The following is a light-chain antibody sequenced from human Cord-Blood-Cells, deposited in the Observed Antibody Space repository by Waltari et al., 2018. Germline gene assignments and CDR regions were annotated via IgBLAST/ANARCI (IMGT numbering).Light chain of an antibody. Sequence: SSELTQDPAVPVALGQTVRIPPQGDSLRSYYPSQSQQTQGQAPVLFLYGNNNRPSGIPDRFSGSSSGNTASLTITGAQAEDEADYYCNSRDSSGNLYVFGTGTKVTVL. CDR3: NSRDSSGNLYV. J-gene: IGLJ1*01. CDR2: GNN. V-gene: IGLV3-19*01. CDR1: SLRSYY.